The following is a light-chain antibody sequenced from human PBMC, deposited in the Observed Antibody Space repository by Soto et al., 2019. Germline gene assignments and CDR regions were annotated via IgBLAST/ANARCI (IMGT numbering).Light chain of an antibody. CDR2: DAS. CDR3: QQYGKSPGFFT. CDR1: QSVNSNY. V-gene: IGKV3-20*01. Sequence: ETVLTQSPGTLSLSPGERATLSCRASQSVNSNYLAWYQQKPGQAPRLLIYDASSRATGIPVKFSGSGSGTDFSLTISRLEPEDSAVYYCQQYGKSPGFFTFGHGTKVDIK. J-gene: IGKJ3*01.